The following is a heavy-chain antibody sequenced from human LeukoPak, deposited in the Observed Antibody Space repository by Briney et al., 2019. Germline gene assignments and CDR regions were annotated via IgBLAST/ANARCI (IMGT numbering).Heavy chain of an antibody. J-gene: IGHJ5*02. Sequence: TSVKVSCKASGYTFTSYYMHWVRQAPGQGLEWMGIINPSGGSTSYTQKFQGRVTMTRDTSTSTVYMELSSLRSEDTAVYYCARDCGSGSYYSPDNWFDPWGQGTLVTVSS. D-gene: IGHD3-10*01. CDR1: GYTFTSYY. V-gene: IGHV1-46*01. CDR3: ARDCGSGSYYSPDNWFDP. CDR2: INPSGGST.